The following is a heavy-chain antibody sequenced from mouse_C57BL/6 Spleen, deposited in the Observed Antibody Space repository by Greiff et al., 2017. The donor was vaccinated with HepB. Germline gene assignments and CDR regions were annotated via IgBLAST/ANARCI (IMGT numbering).Heavy chain of an antibody. CDR2: IDPSDSYT. CDR1: GYTFTSYW. CDR3: ARQGPYYYGSSHLYFDV. D-gene: IGHD1-1*01. V-gene: IGHV1-69*01. J-gene: IGHJ1*03. Sequence: QVQLQQPGAELVMPGASVKLSCKASGYTFTSYWMHWVKQRPGQGLEWIGEIDPSDSYTNYNQKFKGKSTLTVDKSSSTAYMQLSSLTSEDSAVYYCARQGPYYYGSSHLYFDVWGTGTTVTVSS.